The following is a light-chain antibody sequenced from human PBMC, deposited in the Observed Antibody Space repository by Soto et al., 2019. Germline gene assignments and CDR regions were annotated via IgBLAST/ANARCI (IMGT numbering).Light chain of an antibody. J-gene: IGLJ3*02. CDR2: DVT. CDR3: SSYTNRKTVV. Sequence: QSVLAQPASVSGSPGQSITIFCTGTSSVVGGYNYVSWYQQRPGKPPKLMIYDVTNRPSGVSNRFSGSKSGSTASLTISGLQAEDEGAYYCSSYTNRKTVVFGGGNKVTVL. CDR1: SSVVGGYNY. V-gene: IGLV2-14*03.